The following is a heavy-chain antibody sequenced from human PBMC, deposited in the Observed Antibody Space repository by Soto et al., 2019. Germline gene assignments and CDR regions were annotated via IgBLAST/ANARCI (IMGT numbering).Heavy chain of an antibody. Sequence: PSETLSLTCTVSGGSINSYYLSWIRQPPGKGLEWIGYIYYSGSTNYNPSLKSRVTISVDTSKNQFSLKLSSVTAADTAVYYCARAPAQLYSSSWYYFDYWGQGTLVTVS. D-gene: IGHD6-13*01. V-gene: IGHV4-59*01. CDR3: ARAPAQLYSSSWYYFDY. J-gene: IGHJ4*02. CDR2: IYYSGST. CDR1: GGSINSYY.